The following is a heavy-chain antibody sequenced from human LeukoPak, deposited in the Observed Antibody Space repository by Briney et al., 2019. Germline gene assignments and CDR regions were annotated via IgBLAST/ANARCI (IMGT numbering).Heavy chain of an antibody. J-gene: IGHJ3*02. Sequence: GGSLRLSCAASGFTFSSYSMNWVRQAPGKGLEWVSSISSSSSYIYYADSVKGRFTISRDNAENSLYLQMNSLRAEDTAVYYCARVGGTRAFDIWGQGTMVTVSS. D-gene: IGHD1-7*01. CDR2: ISSSSSYI. CDR1: GFTFSSYS. V-gene: IGHV3-21*01. CDR3: ARVGGTRAFDI.